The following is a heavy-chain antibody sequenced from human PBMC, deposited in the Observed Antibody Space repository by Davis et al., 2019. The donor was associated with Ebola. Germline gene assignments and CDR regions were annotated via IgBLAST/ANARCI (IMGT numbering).Heavy chain of an antibody. Sequence: SLNISCAASGFTFSSYAMSWVRQAPGKGLEWVSAISGSGGSTYSADSVKGRFTISRDNSKNTLYLQMNSLRAEDTAVYYCAKASRSWYGMDVWGQGTTVTVSS. V-gene: IGHV3-23*01. CDR3: AKASRSWYGMDV. D-gene: IGHD6-13*01. CDR2: ISGSGGST. J-gene: IGHJ6*02. CDR1: GFTFSSYA.